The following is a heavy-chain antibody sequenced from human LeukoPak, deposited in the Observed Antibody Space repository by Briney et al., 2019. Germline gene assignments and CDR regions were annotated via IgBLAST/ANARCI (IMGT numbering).Heavy chain of an antibody. J-gene: IGHJ4*02. D-gene: IGHD2-21*01. Sequence: GGSLRLSCAVSGFTFSGYSINWVRQAPGKGLEWLSSISGSSSYIYYADSVKGRFTVSRDYAENSLYLQMNSLRAEDTAVYYCTRDNRYYYWGQGTVVTVSS. CDR2: ISGSSSYI. CDR1: GFTFSGYS. CDR3: TRDNRYYY. V-gene: IGHV3-21*01.